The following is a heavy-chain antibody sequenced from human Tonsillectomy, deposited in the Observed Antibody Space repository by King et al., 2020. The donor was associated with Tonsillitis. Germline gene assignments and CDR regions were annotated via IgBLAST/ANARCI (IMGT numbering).Heavy chain of an antibody. D-gene: IGHD3-22*01. V-gene: IGHV3-33*05. CDR1: GFTFRSYA. CDR3: ARDISYDSSGVSDN. J-gene: IGHJ4*02. CDR2: ISYDGSLK. Sequence: VQLVESGGGVVQPGKSLRLSCEASGFTFRSYAIHWVRQAPGKGLEWVAAISYDGSLKYYADSLKGRFTISRDNSKNTLYLQMHSLGAEDTAVYYCARDISYDSSGVSDNWGQGTLVTVSS.